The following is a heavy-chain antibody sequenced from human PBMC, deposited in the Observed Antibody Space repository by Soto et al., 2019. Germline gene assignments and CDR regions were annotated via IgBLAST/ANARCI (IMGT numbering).Heavy chain of an antibody. V-gene: IGHV3-72*01. J-gene: IGHJ5*02. D-gene: IGHD1-1*01. CDR3: VRVIKGGTTSFDP. Sequence: EVPVAESGGGLVQPGGSLRLSCVGSGFTFSDHYMDWVRQAPGKGLEWVGRSRDKSQSYTTSYAAPVKDRFTISRDDSKNSLYLQMNSLKTDDTAVYYCVRVIKGGTTSFDPWGQGTLVTVSS. CDR2: SRDKSQSYTT. CDR1: GFTFSDHY.